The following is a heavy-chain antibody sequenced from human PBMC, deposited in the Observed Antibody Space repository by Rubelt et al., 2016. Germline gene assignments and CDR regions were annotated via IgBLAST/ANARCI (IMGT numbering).Heavy chain of an antibody. CDR2: INHSGST. CDR3: ARDFGSSTSCYYGVCYYGMDV. Sequence: QVQLQQWGAGLLKPSETLSLTCAVYGGSFSGYYWSWIRQPPGKGLEWIGEINHSGSTNYNPSLKSRVTKAADTSKNQFSLKLSSVTAADTAVYYCARDFGSSTSCYYGVCYYGMDVWGQGTTVTVSS. CDR1: GGSFSGYY. V-gene: IGHV4-34*01. J-gene: IGHJ6*02. D-gene: IGHD2-2*01.